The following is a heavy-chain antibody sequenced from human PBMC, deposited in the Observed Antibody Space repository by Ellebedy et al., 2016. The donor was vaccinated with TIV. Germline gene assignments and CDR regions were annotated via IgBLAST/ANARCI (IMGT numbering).Heavy chain of an antibody. Sequence: AASVKVSCKASGYTFALYTMHWVRQAPGQRLEWLGWINTDTGNKEYSQNFQGRVTFTTDTAASTVYMSLSSLGSEDTAVYYSAKDRGGTGDFDYWGQGTLVTVSS. CDR2: INTDTGNK. D-gene: IGHD3-16*01. J-gene: IGHJ4*02. CDR1: GYTFALYT. CDR3: AKDRGGTGDFDY. V-gene: IGHV1-3*04.